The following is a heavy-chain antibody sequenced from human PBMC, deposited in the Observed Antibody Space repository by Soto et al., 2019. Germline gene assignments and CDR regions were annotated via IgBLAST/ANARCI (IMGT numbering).Heavy chain of an antibody. CDR2: MYPSGSS. CDR1: GGSISSPNW. CDR3: ARDGFDHRTDY. Sequence: QVQLQESGPGLVKPSETLSLTCAVSGGSISSPNWWSWYRQPPGKGLEWIGEMYPSGSSNRNPSLNSRVTISLDTSTNHFSLKLTSLTAADTAMYYCARDGFDHRTDYWGQGIPVSVS. J-gene: IGHJ4*02. V-gene: IGHV4-4*02.